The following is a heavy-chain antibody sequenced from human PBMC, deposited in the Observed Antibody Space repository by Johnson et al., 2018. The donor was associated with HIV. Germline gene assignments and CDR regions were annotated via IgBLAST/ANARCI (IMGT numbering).Heavy chain of an antibody. CDR1: GFTFSNAW. D-gene: IGHD6-13*01. J-gene: IGHJ3*02. Sequence: VQLVESGGGLVKPGGSLRLSCAASGFTFSNAWMSWVRQAPGKGLEWVGRIKSKTDGGTTDYAAPVKGRFTNSRDNSKNTQYLHMNSLRAEDTAMYYWAKDGAYRSSPIYAFDIWGQGTMVTVSS. CDR3: AKDGAYRSSPIYAFDI. V-gene: IGHV3-15*01. CDR2: IKSKTDGGTT.